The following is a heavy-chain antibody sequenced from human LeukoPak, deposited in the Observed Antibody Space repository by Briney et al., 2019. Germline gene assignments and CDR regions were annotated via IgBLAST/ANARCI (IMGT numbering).Heavy chain of an antibody. D-gene: IGHD3-22*01. CDR2: IYTGGST. Sequence: SETLSLTCTVSGGSINSYFWTWIRQPAGKGLEWIGRIYTGGSTNYNPSLKSRVTMSVDTSKNQFSLKLSSVTAADTAVYYCARAEYYNSRASSYLDYWGQGTLVTVSS. J-gene: IGHJ4*02. V-gene: IGHV4-4*07. CDR3: ARAEYYNSRASSYLDY. CDR1: GGSINSYF.